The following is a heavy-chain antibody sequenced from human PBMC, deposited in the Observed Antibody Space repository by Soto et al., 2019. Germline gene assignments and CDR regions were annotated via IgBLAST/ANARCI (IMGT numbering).Heavy chain of an antibody. D-gene: IGHD5-12*01. Sequence: LSLTCTVSGASISNAYWSWIRQAGGERLEWIGRIHSSGTFNYNPSLKRRVSISRDTSKNQISLKLSSVTAADTAVYYCARDNIVSKGYGMDVWGQGTTVTVSS. V-gene: IGHV4-4*07. J-gene: IGHJ6*02. CDR2: IHSSGTF. CDR3: ARDNIVSKGYGMDV. CDR1: GASISNAY.